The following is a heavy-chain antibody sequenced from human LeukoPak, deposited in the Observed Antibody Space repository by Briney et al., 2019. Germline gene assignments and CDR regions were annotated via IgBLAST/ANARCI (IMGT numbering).Heavy chain of an antibody. J-gene: IGHJ4*02. Sequence: PSETLSLTCAVYGGSFSGYYWSWIRQPPGKGLEWIGEINHSGSTNYNPSLKSRVTISVDTSKNQFSLKLSSVTAADTAVYYCARGRGVGTGTSLFDYWGQGTLVTVSS. V-gene: IGHV4-34*01. CDR2: INHSGST. CDR1: GGSFSGYY. D-gene: IGHD1-1*01. CDR3: ARGRGVGTGTSLFDY.